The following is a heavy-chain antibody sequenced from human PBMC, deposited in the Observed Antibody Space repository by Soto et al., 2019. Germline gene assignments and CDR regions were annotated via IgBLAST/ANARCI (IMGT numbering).Heavy chain of an antibody. CDR1: GGSFSGYY. Sequence: PSETLSLTCAVYGGSFSGYYWSWIRQPPGKGLEWIGEINHSGSTNYNPSLKSRVTISVDTSKNQFSLKLSSVTAADTAVYYCARYPNSGYDRGPYFDYWGQGTLVTVSS. D-gene: IGHD5-12*01. CDR3: ARYPNSGYDRGPYFDY. J-gene: IGHJ4*02. V-gene: IGHV4-34*01. CDR2: INHSGST.